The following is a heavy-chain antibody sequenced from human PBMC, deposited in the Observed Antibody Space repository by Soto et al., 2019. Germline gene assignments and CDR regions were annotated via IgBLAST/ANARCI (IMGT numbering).Heavy chain of an antibody. J-gene: IGHJ6*03. CDR3: ARGGFYYYYMDV. CDR1: GYTFTSYD. CDR2: MNPNSGNT. Sequence: ASVKVSCKASGYTFTSYDINWVRQATGQGLEWMGWMNPNSGNTGYAQKFQGRVTMTRNTSISTAYVELSSLRSEDTAVYYCARGGFYYYYMDVWGKGTTVTVS. V-gene: IGHV1-8*01.